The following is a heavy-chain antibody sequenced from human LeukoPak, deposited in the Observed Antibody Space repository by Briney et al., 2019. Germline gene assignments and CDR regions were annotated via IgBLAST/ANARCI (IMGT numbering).Heavy chain of an antibody. CDR3: ARGSCSGGSCYRV. V-gene: IGHV4-34*01. CDR2: INHSGST. D-gene: IGHD2-15*01. J-gene: IGHJ4*02. Sequence: SETLSLTCAVYGGSFSGYYWSWIRQPPGKGLEWIGEINHSGSTNYNPSLKSRVTISVDTSKNQFSLKLSSVTAADTAVYYCARGSCSGGSCYRVWGQGTLVTVSS. CDR1: GGSFSGYY.